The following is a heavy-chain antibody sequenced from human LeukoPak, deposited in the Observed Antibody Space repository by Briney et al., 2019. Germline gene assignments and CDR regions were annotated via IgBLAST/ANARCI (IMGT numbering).Heavy chain of an antibody. D-gene: IGHD5-18*01. Sequence: GGSLRLSCAASGFTFSSYAMSWVRQAPGKGLEWVSAISGSGGSTYYADSVKGRFTISRDNSKNTLYLQMNSLRAEDTAVYYRAKDCTAMVMGDAFDIWGQGTMVTVSS. V-gene: IGHV3-23*01. CDR2: ISGSGGST. CDR3: AKDCTAMVMGDAFDI. J-gene: IGHJ3*02. CDR1: GFTFSSYA.